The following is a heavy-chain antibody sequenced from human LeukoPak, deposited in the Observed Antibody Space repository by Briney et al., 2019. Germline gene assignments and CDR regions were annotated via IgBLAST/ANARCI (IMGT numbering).Heavy chain of an antibody. CDR1: GFTFSSYW. J-gene: IGHJ6*03. CDR2: INSDGSSK. V-gene: IGHV3-74*01. CDR3: AREGAYYDSSGYYYYYYYMDV. D-gene: IGHD3-22*01. Sequence: PGGSLRLSCAASGFTFSSYWMHWVRQAPGKGLVWVSRINSDGSSKGYADSVKGRFTISRHNAKNTLYLQMNSLRAEDTAVYYCAREGAYYDSSGYYYYYYYMDVWGKGTTVTVSS.